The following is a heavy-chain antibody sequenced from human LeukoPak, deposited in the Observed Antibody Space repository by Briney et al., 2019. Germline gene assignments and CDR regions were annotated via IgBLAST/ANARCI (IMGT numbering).Heavy chain of an antibody. CDR3: ARGRRGYSYGWNYFDY. CDR2: IYSGGNT. Sequence: GGSLRLSCAASGFTVSNNYMSWVRQAPGKGLEWVSVIYSGGNTYYADSVRGRFTISRDNSKNTLYLQMNSLRAEDTAVYYCARGRRGYSYGWNYFDYWGQGTLVTVSS. J-gene: IGHJ4*02. CDR1: GFTVSNNY. D-gene: IGHD5-18*01. V-gene: IGHV3-53*01.